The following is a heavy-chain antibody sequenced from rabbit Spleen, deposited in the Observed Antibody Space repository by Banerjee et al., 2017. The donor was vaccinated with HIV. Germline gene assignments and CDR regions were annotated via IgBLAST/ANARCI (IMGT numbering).Heavy chain of an antibody. D-gene: IGHD3-3*01. CDR3: ARDYADDSHIIFTL. V-gene: IGHV1S40*01. CDR2: IYTGSSDTT. CDR1: GFSLSTYA. Sequence: QSLEESGGDLVKPGASLTLTCTASGFSLSTYAMCWVRQAPGKRPEWIACIYTGSSDTTYYASWAKGRFTISKTSSTTVTLQMTSLTAADTATYFCARDYADDSHIIFTLWGQGTLVTVS. J-gene: IGHJ4*01.